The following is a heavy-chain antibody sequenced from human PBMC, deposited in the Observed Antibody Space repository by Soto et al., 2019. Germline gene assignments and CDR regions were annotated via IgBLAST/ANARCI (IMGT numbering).Heavy chain of an antibody. CDR3: AKDFIVAKSNFDY. J-gene: IGHJ4*02. D-gene: IGHD5-12*01. V-gene: IGHV3-23*01. CDR1: GFTFSSYA. CDR2: ISGSGGST. Sequence: EVQLLESGGGLVQPGGSLRLSCAASGFTFSSYAMSWVRQAPGQGLEWVSAISGSGGSTYYADSVKGRFTISRDNSKNTLYLQMNSLRAEDTAVYYCAKDFIVAKSNFDYWGQGTLVTVSS.